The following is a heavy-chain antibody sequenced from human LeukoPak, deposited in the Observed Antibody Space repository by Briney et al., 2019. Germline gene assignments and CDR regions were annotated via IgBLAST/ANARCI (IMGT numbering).Heavy chain of an antibody. V-gene: IGHV4-34*01. CDR2: INHSGST. CDR3: ARGEAPYSSGWYYFDY. J-gene: IGHJ4*02. CDR1: GGSFSGYY. D-gene: IGHD6-19*01. Sequence: PSETLSLTCAVYGGSFSGYYWSWIRRPPGKGLEWIGEINHSGSTNYNPSLKSRVTISVDTSKNQFSLKLSSVTAADTAVYYCARGEAPYSSGWYYFDYWGQGTLVTVSS.